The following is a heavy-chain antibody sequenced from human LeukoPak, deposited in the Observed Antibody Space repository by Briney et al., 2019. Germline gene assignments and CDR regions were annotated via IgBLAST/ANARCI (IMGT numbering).Heavy chain of an antibody. J-gene: IGHJ6*03. Sequence: SETLSLTCTVSGGSIRGHYWSWLRQPPGKGLEWIGYIHYSGSTNYNPSLKSQVTISIDTSKNQFSLKLSSVTAADTAVYYCARDRRSDYDTLTGYYYYYMDVWGKGTTVTVSS. CDR3: ARDRRSDYDTLTGYYYYYMDV. CDR1: GGSIRGHY. D-gene: IGHD3-9*01. CDR2: IHYSGST. V-gene: IGHV4-59*11.